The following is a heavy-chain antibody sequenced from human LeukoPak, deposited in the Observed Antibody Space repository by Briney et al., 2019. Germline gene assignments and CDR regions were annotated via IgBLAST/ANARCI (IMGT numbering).Heavy chain of an antibody. CDR2: IYPGDSYP. D-gene: IGHD1-26*01. J-gene: IGHJ4*02. Sequence: GESLKISCEASGYSFTNYWIAWVRQMPGKGLEWMGIIYPGDSYPNYSPSFQGHVTISADKSISTVYLQWSSLKAADTAMYYCARRQSDSGSYKEWGQGTLVTVSS. V-gene: IGHV5-51*01. CDR3: ARRQSDSGSYKE. CDR1: GYSFTNYW.